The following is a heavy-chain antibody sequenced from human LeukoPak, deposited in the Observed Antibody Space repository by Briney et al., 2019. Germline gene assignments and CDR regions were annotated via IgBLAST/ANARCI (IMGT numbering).Heavy chain of an antibody. V-gene: IGHV3-66*01. CDR2: IYSGGST. CDR1: GFTFSDYY. J-gene: IGHJ4*02. Sequence: GGSLRLSCAASGFTFSDYYMSWVRQARGKGLEWVSVIYSGGSTYYADSVKGRFTISRDNAKNSLYLQMNSLRAEDTAVYYCYSSSWWEGYWGQGTLVTVSS. D-gene: IGHD6-13*01. CDR3: YSSSWWEGY.